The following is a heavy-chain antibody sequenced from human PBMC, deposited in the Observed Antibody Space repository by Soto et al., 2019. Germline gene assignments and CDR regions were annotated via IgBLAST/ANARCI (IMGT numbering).Heavy chain of an antibody. D-gene: IGHD1-26*01. CDR1: GFTVSSNY. V-gene: IGHV3-66*01. Sequence: EVQLVESGGGLVQPGGSLRLSCAASGFTVSSNYMSWVRQAPGKGLEWVSVIYSGGSTYYADSVKGRFTISRDNSKNTLYLQRNSLRAEDTAVYYCARGGSPKNYYYYYMDVWGKGTTVTVSS. J-gene: IGHJ6*03. CDR3: ARGGSPKNYYYYYMDV. CDR2: IYSGGST.